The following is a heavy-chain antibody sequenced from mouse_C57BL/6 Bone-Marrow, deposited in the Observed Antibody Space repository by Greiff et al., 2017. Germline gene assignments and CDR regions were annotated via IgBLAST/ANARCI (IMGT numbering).Heavy chain of an antibody. J-gene: IGHJ4*01. V-gene: IGHV3-6*01. CDR1: GYSITSGYY. D-gene: IGHD2-4*01. CDR2: ISYDGSN. CDR3: ARAYYDYDDAMDY. Sequence: VQLKESGPGLVKPSPSLSLTCSVTGYSITSGYYWNWIRQFPGNKLEWMGYISYDGSNNYNPSLKNRISITRDTSKNQFFLKLNSVTTEDTATYYCARAYYDYDDAMDYWGQGTSVTVSS.